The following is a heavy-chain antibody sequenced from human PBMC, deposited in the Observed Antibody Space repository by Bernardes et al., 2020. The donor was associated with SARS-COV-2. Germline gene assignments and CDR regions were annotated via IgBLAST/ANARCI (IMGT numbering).Heavy chain of an antibody. Sequence: ETMSLTSTVSGDSISSYYWTWIRQPPGKGLEWIGCFYYSGGTNYNPSLKSRVTMSLDTSKNQFSLKLSSVTAADTAIYYCARAMGSGSSAPFDYWGQGTLVTVSS. CDR2: FYYSGGT. V-gene: IGHV4-59*01. CDR3: ARAMGSGSSAPFDY. CDR1: GDSISSYY. D-gene: IGHD3-10*01. J-gene: IGHJ4*02.